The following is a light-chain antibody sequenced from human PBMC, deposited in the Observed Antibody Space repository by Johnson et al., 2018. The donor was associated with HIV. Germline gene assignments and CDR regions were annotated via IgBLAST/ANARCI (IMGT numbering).Light chain of an antibody. V-gene: IGLV1-51*02. CDR2: EDY. J-gene: IGLJ1*01. CDR3: GTWDSSLSAGRYV. Sequence: QSVLTQPPSVSAAPGQKVTISCSGSSSNIENNYVSWYQHLPGTAPKLLIYEDYRRPSGIPDRFSGSRSGTSATLGITGLQTGDEADYYCGTWDSSLSAGRYVFGTGTKVTVL. CDR1: SSNIENNY.